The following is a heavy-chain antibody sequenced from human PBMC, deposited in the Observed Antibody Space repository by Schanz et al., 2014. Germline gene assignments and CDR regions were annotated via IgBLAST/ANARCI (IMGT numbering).Heavy chain of an antibody. CDR2: ISPNGAT. D-gene: IGHD5-12*01. Sequence: QVQLVQSGAEVKEPGASVKVSCKASAYTFTGYYLHWVRQAPGQGLEWMGWISPNGATRYAQNFQDKVTMTRDTSSSTVYMQLSSLTSDDTAIYYCARVTTGYDSWGQGTLVTVSS. CDR3: ARVTTGYDS. V-gene: IGHV1-2*02. CDR1: AYTFTGYY. J-gene: IGHJ4*02.